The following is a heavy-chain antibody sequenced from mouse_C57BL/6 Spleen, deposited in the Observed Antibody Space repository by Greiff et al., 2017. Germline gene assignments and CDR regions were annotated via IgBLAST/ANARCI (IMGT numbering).Heavy chain of an antibody. J-gene: IGHJ3*01. V-gene: IGHV6-3*01. CDR2: IRLKSDNYAT. Sequence: EVQRVESGGGLVQPGGSMTLSCVASGFTFSNYWMNWVRQSPEKGLEWVAQIRLKSDNYATHYAESVKGRFTISRDDSKSSDYLQMNNLRAEVTGIYYCTARYYGSSPFAYWGQGTLVTVSA. CDR3: TARYYGSSPFAY. D-gene: IGHD1-1*01. CDR1: GFTFSNYW.